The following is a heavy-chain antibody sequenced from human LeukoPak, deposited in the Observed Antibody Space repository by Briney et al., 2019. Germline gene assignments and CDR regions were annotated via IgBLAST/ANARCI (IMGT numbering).Heavy chain of an antibody. D-gene: IGHD3-10*01. V-gene: IGHV1-2*02. CDR3: ARGASLLWFGNWFDP. Sequence: ASVKVSCKASGYTFTGYYMHWVRQAPGQGLEWMGWINPNSGGTNYAQKFQGRVTMTRDTSISTAYMELSRLRPDDTAVYYCARGASLLWFGNWFDPWGQGTLVTVSS. CDR1: GYTFTGYY. CDR2: INPNSGGT. J-gene: IGHJ5*02.